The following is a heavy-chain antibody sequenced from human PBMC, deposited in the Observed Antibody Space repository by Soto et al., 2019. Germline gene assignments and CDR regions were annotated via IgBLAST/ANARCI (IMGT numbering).Heavy chain of an antibody. CDR3: ARDPRASPDFWSGYYYYYGMDV. CDR2: INPNSGGT. V-gene: IGHV1-2*02. J-gene: IGHJ6*02. Sequence: QVQLVQSGAEVKKPGASVKVSCKASGYTFTGYYMHWVRQAPGQGLEWMGWINPNSGGTNYAQKFQGRVTMTRDTSISTAYMELSRLRSDDTAVYYCARDPRASPDFWSGYYYYYGMDVWGQGTTVTVSS. CDR1: GYTFTGYY. D-gene: IGHD3-3*01.